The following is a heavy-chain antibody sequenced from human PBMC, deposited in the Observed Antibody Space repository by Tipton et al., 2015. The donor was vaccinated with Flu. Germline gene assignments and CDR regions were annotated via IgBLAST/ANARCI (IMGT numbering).Heavy chain of an antibody. V-gene: IGHV4-59*01. Sequence: GLVKPSETLSLTCTVSGGSISSYYWSWIRQPPGKGLEWLGHIHYTGRTNYNPSLNSRVTISVDTSKNQFSLRLSSVTAADTAVYYCARGIRPTPGGWWGQGTLVTVSS. J-gene: IGHJ4*02. D-gene: IGHD3-3*02. CDR1: GGSISSYY. CDR2: IHYTGRT. CDR3: ARGIRPTPGGW.